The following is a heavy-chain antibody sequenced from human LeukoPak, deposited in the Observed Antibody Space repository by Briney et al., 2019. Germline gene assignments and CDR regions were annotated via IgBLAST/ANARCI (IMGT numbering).Heavy chain of an antibody. CDR1: GYTFTSYG. J-gene: IGHJ4*02. D-gene: IGHD6-13*01. CDR3: AAGGIYSLLDY. V-gene: IGHV1-18*01. Sequence: ASVKVSCKASGYTFTSYGISWVRQAPGQGLEWMGWISAYNGNTNYAQKLQGRVTMTTDTSTSTAYMELSSLTSEDTAMYYCAAGGIYSLLDYWGQGTLVTVSS. CDR2: ISAYNGNT.